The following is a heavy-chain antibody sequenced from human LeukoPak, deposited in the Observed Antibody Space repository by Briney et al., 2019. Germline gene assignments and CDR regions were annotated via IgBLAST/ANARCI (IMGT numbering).Heavy chain of an antibody. J-gene: IGHJ4*02. CDR3: ARVLSSGYSDYFDY. CDR2: FNPSGGST. V-gene: IGHV1-46*01. CDR1: GHTFTSYY. D-gene: IGHD3-22*01. Sequence: GASVKASCKASGHTFTSYYIHWVRQAPEQGLEWLGIFNPSGGSTSYAQKFQGRVTMTRDISTSAVYVELSSLRSEDTAVYYCARVLSSGYSDYFDYWGQGTLVTVSS.